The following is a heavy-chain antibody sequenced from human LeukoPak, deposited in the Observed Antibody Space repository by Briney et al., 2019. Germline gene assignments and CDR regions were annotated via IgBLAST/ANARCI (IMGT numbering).Heavy chain of an antibody. D-gene: IGHD2-2*01. J-gene: IGHJ3*02. V-gene: IGHV3-23*01. CDR3: ARDQRKYCSKTSCYVYDI. CDR2: ISGSGDNT. Sequence: GGSLRLSCAAFRFTFSSYAMTWVRQAPGKGLEWVSTISGSGDNTYYADSVKGRFTISRDNSKNTLYLQVSSLRAEDTAIYYCARDQRKYCSKTSCYVYDIWGQGTVVTVSS. CDR1: RFTFSSYA.